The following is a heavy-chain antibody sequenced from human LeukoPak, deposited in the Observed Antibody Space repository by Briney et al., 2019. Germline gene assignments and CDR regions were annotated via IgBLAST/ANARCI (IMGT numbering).Heavy chain of an antibody. J-gene: IGHJ3*02. CDR2: MNPNSGNT. CDR3: ARGGEYDSWSGPSHDAFDI. Sequence: GASVKVSCKASGYTFTSYDINWVRQATGQGLEWMGWMNPNSGNTGYAQKFQGRVTITRNTSISTAYMELSSLRSEDTAVYYCARGGEYDSWSGPSHDAFDIWGQGTMVTVSS. D-gene: IGHD3-3*01. CDR1: GYTFTSYD. V-gene: IGHV1-8*03.